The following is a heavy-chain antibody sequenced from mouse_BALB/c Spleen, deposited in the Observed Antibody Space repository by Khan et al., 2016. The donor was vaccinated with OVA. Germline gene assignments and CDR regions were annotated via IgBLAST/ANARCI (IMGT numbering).Heavy chain of an antibody. CDR1: GISITSGNYR. D-gene: IGHD1-1*01. V-gene: IGHV3-5*02. CDR2: IYYSGTV. Sequence: EVKLLESGPGLVKPSQTVSLTCTVTGISITSGNYRWSWIRQFPGNKLEWIGNIYYSGTVTYNPSLTSRTTITRDTSKNQFFLEMNSVTAEDTATYYCARDYGSLYWYLDVWGAGTTVTVSS. CDR3: ARDYGSLYWYLDV. J-gene: IGHJ1*01.